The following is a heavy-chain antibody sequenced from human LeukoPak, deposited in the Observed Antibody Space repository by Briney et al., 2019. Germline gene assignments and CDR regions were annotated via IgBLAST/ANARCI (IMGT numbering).Heavy chain of an antibody. CDR2: IYYSGST. V-gene: IGHV4-59*01. CDR1: GGFISSYY. CDR3: ARDNWNYGSSMDV. J-gene: IGHJ6*02. D-gene: IGHD1-7*01. Sequence: SETLSLTCTVSGGFISSYYWSWIRQPPGKGLEWIGYIYYSGSTNYNPSLKSRVTISVDTSKNQFSLKLSSVTAADTAVYYCARDNWNYGSSMDVWGQGTTVTVSS.